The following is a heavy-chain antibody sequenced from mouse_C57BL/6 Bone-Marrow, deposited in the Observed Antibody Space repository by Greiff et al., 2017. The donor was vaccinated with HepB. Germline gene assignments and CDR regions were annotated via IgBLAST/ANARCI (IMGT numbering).Heavy chain of an antibody. J-gene: IGHJ3*01. V-gene: IGHV2-2*01. D-gene: IGHD2-4*01. CDR1: GFSLTSYG. CDR3: ARSSIYYDYYFAY. Sequence: QVQLKESGPGLVQPSQSLSITCTVSGFSLTSYGVHWVRQSPGKGLEWLGVIWSGGSTDYNAAFISRLSISKDNSKSKVFFKMNSLQADDTAIYYCARSSIYYDYYFAYWGQGTLVTVSA. CDR2: IWSGGST.